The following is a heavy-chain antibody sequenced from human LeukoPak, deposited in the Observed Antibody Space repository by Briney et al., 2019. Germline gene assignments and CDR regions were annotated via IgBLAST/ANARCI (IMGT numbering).Heavy chain of an antibody. CDR3: VKDNPLDY. Sequence: GGSLRLSCAASGFIFSSYGMHWVRQAPGKGLEWVAFIRYDGSNKYYADSVKGRFTISRDNSKNTLYLHINSLRAEDTAVYYCVKDNPLDYWGQGTLATVSS. D-gene: IGHD1-14*01. J-gene: IGHJ4*02. CDR1: GFIFSSYG. V-gene: IGHV3-30*02. CDR2: IRYDGSNK.